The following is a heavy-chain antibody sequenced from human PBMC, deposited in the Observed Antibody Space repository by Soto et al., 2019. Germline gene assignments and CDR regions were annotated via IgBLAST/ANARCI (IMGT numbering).Heavy chain of an antibody. Sequence: LRLSCAASGFTFSSYEMNWVRQAPGKGLEWVSYISSSGSTIYYADSVKGRFTISRDNAKNSLYLQMNSLRAEDTAVYYCARVSNPHDYGDYYYYYGMDVWGQGTTVTVSS. V-gene: IGHV3-48*03. CDR2: ISSSGSTI. D-gene: IGHD4-17*01. CDR1: GFTFSSYE. CDR3: ARVSNPHDYGDYYYYYGMDV. J-gene: IGHJ6*02.